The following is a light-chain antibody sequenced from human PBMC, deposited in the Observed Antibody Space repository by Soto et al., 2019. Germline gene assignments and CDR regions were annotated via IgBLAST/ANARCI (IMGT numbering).Light chain of an antibody. V-gene: IGLV2-14*01. CDR1: SSDVGTYDD. CDR2: EVT. J-gene: IGLJ1*01. Sequence: QSALTQPASVSASPGQSITISCTGTSSDVGTYDDVSWYRQHPGKGPKLLIYEVTNRPSGVSNRFSGSKSGNTASLTISGLQAEYEADYYFSSYTISSTYVFGSGTKLTVL. CDR3: SSYTISSTYV.